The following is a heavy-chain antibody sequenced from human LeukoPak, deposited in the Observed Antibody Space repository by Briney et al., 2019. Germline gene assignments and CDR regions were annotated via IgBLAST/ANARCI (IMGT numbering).Heavy chain of an antibody. J-gene: IGHJ3*01. CDR1: GGSIRNYY. V-gene: IGHV4-59*01. Sequence: PSGTLSLTCTVSGGSIRNYYWGWIRQPPGKGLEWIGNIHYSGTTNYNPSLKSRATMSVDSSKNQFSLKLNSVTVLDTAVYYCARSQSLSEDVFDVWGQGTLVTVSS. D-gene: IGHD3-16*02. CDR3: ARSQSLSEDVFDV. CDR2: IHYSGTT.